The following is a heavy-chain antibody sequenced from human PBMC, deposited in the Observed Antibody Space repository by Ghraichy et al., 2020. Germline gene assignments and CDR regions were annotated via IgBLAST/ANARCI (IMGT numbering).Heavy chain of an antibody. CDR3: ARGVLGSDRGLW. J-gene: IGHJ4*02. Sequence: GGSLRLSCAASEFTFSNYWMHWVRQAPGKGLVWVSRINGDGSSTSYADSVKGRFTISRDNAKNTLHLQMNSLRVEDTAVYYCARGVLGSDRGLWWGQGTLVTVSS. CDR1: EFTFSNYW. V-gene: IGHV3-74*01. CDR2: INGDGSST. D-gene: IGHD7-27*01.